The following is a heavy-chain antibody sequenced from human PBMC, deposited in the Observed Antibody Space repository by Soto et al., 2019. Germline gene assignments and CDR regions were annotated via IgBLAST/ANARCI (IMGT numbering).Heavy chain of an antibody. V-gene: IGHV3-21*01. CDR3: ARDNGGDYYGSGALDP. J-gene: IGHJ5*02. D-gene: IGHD3-10*01. Sequence: EVQLVESGGGLVKPGGSLRLSCAASGFTFRTYNFNWVRQAPGKGLEWVSSISSSSNYIYYADSVKGRFTISRDNAKNSRFLQMYRLRAEDTAVYYCARDNGGDYYGSGALDPWGQGTLVTVSA. CDR2: ISSSSNYI. CDR1: GFTFRTYN.